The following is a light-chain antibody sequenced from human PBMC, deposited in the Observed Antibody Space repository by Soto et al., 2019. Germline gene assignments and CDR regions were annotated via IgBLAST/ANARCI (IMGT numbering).Light chain of an antibody. J-gene: IGKJ2*01. CDR2: DAT. CDR1: QSVSGY. Sequence: EIVLTQSPATLSLSPGERATLSCRASQSVSGYLAWYQQKPGQAPRLLIYDATNRATGIPARFSGSGSGTDFTLTISSLEPEDFGVYYCQQRHHWLRTFGQGTKLEMK. CDR3: QQRHHWLRT. V-gene: IGKV3-11*01.